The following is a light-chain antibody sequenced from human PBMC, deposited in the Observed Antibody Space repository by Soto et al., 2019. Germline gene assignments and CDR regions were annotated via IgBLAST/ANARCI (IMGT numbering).Light chain of an antibody. CDR1: QSVSSY. J-gene: IGKJ1*01. CDR2: GAS. Sequence: IVLTQSPATLSLSPGERATLSCGASQSVSSYLAWYQQKPGLAPRLLIYGASSRATGIADRFSGSGSGTDFTLTISRLEPEDYAVYYCQQYGHSLWTFGQGTKVDI. CDR3: QQYGHSLWT. V-gene: IGKV3D-20*01.